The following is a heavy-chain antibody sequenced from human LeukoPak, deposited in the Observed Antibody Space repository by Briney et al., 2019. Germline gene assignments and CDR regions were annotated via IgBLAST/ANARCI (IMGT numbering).Heavy chain of an antibody. Sequence: SETLSLTCTVSGYSISSGYYWGWIRQPPGKGLEWIGSIYHSGSSYYNPSLNSRVTISVDTSKNQFSLKLSSVTAADTAVYHCARGYSSSWYPNWFDPWGQGALVTVSS. CDR1: GYSISSGYY. V-gene: IGHV4-38-2*02. CDR2: IYHSGSS. J-gene: IGHJ5*02. CDR3: ARGYSSSWYPNWFDP. D-gene: IGHD6-13*01.